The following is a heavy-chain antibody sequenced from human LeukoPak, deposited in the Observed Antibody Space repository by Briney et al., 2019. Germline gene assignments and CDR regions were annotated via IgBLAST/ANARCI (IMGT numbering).Heavy chain of an antibody. Sequence: EASVKVSCKASGYTFTSYGISWVRQAPGQGLEWMGWISAYNGNTNYAQKLQGRVTMTTDTSTSTAYMELRSLRSDDTAVYYCARAIPAAIENSFWFDPWGQGTLVTVSS. J-gene: IGHJ5*02. CDR2: ISAYNGNT. V-gene: IGHV1-18*01. CDR1: GYTFTSYG. CDR3: ARAIPAAIENSFWFDP. D-gene: IGHD2-2*01.